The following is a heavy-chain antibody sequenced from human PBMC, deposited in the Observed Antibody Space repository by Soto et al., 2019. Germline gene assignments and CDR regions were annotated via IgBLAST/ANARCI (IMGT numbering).Heavy chain of an antibody. CDR1: GYTFTSYD. Sequence: ASVKVSCKASGYTFTSYDINWVRQATGQGLEWMGWMNPNSGNTGYAQKFQGRVTMTRNTSISTAYMELSSLRSEDTAVYYCSAMSITIFGVEDYWGQGTLVTVSS. D-gene: IGHD3-3*01. J-gene: IGHJ4*02. CDR3: SAMSITIFGVEDY. CDR2: MNPNSGNT. V-gene: IGHV1-8*01.